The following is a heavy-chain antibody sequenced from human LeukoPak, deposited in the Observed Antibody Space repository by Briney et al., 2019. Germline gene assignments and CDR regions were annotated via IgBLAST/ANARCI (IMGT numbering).Heavy chain of an antibody. CDR3: ARDRKPGSYYKPPDAFDI. CDR2: INPNSGGT. J-gene: IGHJ3*02. V-gene: IGHV1-2*02. CDR1: GYTFTGYY. Sequence: ASVKVSCKASGYTFTGYYMHWVRQAPGQGLEWMGWINPNSGGTNYAQKFQGRVTMTRDTSISTAYMELSRLRSDDTAVYYCARDRKPGSYYKPPDAFDIWGQGTIVTVSS. D-gene: IGHD3-10*01.